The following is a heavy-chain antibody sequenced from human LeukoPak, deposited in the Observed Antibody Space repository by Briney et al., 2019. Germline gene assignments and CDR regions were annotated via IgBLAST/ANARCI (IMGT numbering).Heavy chain of an antibody. CDR3: ARARDRYCSSTSCEYNWFDP. V-gene: IGHV1-2*06. D-gene: IGHD2-2*01. Sequence: GTSVKVSCKASGYTFTGYYMHWVRQAPGQGLEWMGRINPNSGGTNYAQRFQGRVTMTRDTSISTAYMELSRLRSDDTAVYYCARARDRYCSSTSCEYNWFDPWGQGTLVTVSS. J-gene: IGHJ5*02. CDR1: GYTFTGYY. CDR2: INPNSGGT.